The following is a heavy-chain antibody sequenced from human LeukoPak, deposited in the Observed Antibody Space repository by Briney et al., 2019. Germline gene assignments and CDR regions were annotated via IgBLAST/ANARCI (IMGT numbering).Heavy chain of an antibody. CDR2: ISSSSTI. D-gene: IGHD3-10*01. Sequence: PGGSLRLSCAASGFTFSNYNINWVRQAPGKGLEWISYISSSSTIYYADSVKGRFTISRDNAKNSLYLQMNSLRDEDTAVYYCARDYGSHGEYFDYWGQGTLVTVSS. CDR1: GFTFSNYN. CDR3: ARDYGSHGEYFDY. J-gene: IGHJ4*02. V-gene: IGHV3-48*02.